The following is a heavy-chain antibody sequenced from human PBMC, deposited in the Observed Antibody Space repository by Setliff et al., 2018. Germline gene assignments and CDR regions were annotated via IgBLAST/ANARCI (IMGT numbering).Heavy chain of an antibody. Sequence: ASVKVSCKASGDPFNAYGVSWVRQAPGQGLGWMGAIIPVLGMTDYAQKFQGRLTITADQSTTTVYMELSSLRFDDTALYYCARGPSPTVTPSRLIYFYHMDVWGTGTTVTVSS. J-gene: IGHJ6*03. D-gene: IGHD4-17*01. V-gene: IGHV1-69*10. CDR2: IIPVLGMT. CDR3: ARGPSPTVTPSRLIYFYHMDV. CDR1: GDPFNAYG.